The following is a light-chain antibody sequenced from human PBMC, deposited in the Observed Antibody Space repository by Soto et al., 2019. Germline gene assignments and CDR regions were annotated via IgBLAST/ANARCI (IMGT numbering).Light chain of an antibody. Sequence: QSALTQPASVSGSPGQSITISCTGTSSDVGGYNYVSWYQQHPGKAPKLMIYEVSNRPSGVSNRFSGSKSGNAASLTISGLQAEDEAHYYCSSYTSSSSVAFGGGTKLTVL. J-gene: IGLJ2*01. CDR3: SSYTSSSSVA. V-gene: IGLV2-14*01. CDR1: SSDVGGYNY. CDR2: EVS.